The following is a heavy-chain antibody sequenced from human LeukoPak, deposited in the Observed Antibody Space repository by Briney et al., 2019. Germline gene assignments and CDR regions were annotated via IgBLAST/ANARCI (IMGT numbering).Heavy chain of an antibody. CDR2: IRQDGSEK. D-gene: IGHD3-10*01. J-gene: IGHJ3*02. CDR1: GFTLRNYW. Sequence: PGGSLRLSCAASGFTLRNYWMSWVRQAPGKGLEWVANIRQDGSEKYYVDSVKGRFTISRDNAKNSLYLQMNSLRVEDTAVYYCAKDKGTDAFDIWGQGTMVTVSS. V-gene: IGHV3-7*01. CDR3: AKDKGTDAFDI.